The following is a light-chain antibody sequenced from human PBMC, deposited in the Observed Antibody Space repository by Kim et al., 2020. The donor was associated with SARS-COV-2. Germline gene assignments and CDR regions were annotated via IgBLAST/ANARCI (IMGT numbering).Light chain of an antibody. Sequence: SPGERATLSCGASQSVSSYLAGYQQKPGQAPRLLIYDASNRATGIPARFSGSGSGTDFTLTISSLEPEDFAVYYCQQRSNWPPITFGQGTRLEIK. CDR2: DAS. V-gene: IGKV3-11*01. J-gene: IGKJ5*01. CDR3: QQRSNWPPIT. CDR1: QSVSSY.